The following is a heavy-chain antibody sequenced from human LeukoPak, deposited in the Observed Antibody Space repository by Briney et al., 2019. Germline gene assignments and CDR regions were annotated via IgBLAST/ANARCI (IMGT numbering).Heavy chain of an antibody. CDR2: IYISGTT. CDR1: GVSISSHY. D-gene: IGHD5-12*01. J-gene: IGHJ4*02. V-gene: IGHV4-4*07. Sequence: SETLSLTCSVSGVSISSHYWSWVRQTAGKGLEWIGRIYISGTTNYNPSLNSRVTMSIDTSKNQFSLKLTSVTAADTGVYYCARTGGYDYHIDHWGQGTQVTVSS. CDR3: ARTGGYDYHIDH.